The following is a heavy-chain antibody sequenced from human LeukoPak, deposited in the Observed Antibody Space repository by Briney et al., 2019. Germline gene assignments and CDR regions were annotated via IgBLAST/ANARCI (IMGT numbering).Heavy chain of an antibody. CDR1: GFTFSSYG. CDR3: AITNWRELDAFDI. V-gene: IGHV3-30*02. J-gene: IGHJ3*02. CDR2: IRYDGSNK. Sequence: GGSLRLSCAASGFTFSSYGMHWVRQAPGKGLEWVAFIRYDGSNKYYADSVKGRFTISRDNSKNTLYLQMNSLRAEDTAVYYCAITNWRELDAFDIWGQGTMVTVSS. D-gene: IGHD1-1*01.